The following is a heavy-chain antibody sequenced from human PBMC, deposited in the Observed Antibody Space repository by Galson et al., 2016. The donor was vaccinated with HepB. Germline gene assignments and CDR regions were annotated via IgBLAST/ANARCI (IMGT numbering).Heavy chain of an antibody. V-gene: IGHV1-2*06. CDR1: GYTFTGYF. J-gene: IGHJ4*02. Sequence: SVKVSCKASGYTFTGYFMHWARQAPGQGLEWMGRINPNSGATYYAQKFQGRVTMSRDTSISTAYMEVSRLTSDDTAVYYCATPPGDLGYWGQGTLVTVSS. CDR3: ATPPGDLGY. CDR2: INPNSGAT.